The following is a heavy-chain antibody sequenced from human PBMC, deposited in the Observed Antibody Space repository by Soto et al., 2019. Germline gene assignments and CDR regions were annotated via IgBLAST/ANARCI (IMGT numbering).Heavy chain of an antibody. V-gene: IGHV3-30-3*01. Sequence: GGSLRLSCGASGFTFSSYAMHWVRQAPGKGLEWVAVISYDGSNKYYADSVKGRFTISRDNSKNTLYLQMNSLRAEDTAVYYCARGKGSGAVAGWAAYFDYWGQGNLVTVSS. CDR1: GFTFSSYA. J-gene: IGHJ4*02. CDR3: ARGKGSGAVAGWAAYFDY. D-gene: IGHD6-19*01. CDR2: ISYDGSNK.